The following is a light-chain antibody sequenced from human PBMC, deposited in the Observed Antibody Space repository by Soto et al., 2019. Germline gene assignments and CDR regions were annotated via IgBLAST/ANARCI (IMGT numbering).Light chain of an antibody. V-gene: IGKV1-5*01. CDR1: QSISSW. CDR3: QHMRT. Sequence: DIQMTQSPSTLSASVGDRVTITCRASQSISSWLAWYQQKPGKAPKLLIYDASSLESGVPSRFSSTGLGTEFTLTIGSLQPDDFATYYCQHMRTFGQGTKVDIK. J-gene: IGKJ1*01. CDR2: DAS.